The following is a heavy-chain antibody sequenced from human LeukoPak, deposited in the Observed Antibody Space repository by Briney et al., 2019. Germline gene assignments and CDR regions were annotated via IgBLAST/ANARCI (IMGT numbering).Heavy chain of an antibody. V-gene: IGHV3-9*01. D-gene: IGHD6-6*01. J-gene: IGHJ3*02. CDR2: ISWNSGSI. CDR3: AREIYSSSSGLGAFDI. CDR1: GFTFDDYT. Sequence: PGGSLRLSCAASGFTFDDYTMHWVRQAPGKGLEWVSGISWNSGSIAYADSVKGRFTISRDNAKNSLYLQMNSLRAEDTAVYYCAREIYSSSSGLGAFDIWGQGTMVTVSS.